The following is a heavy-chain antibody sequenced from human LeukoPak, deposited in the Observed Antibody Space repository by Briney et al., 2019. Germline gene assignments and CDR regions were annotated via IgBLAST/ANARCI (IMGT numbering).Heavy chain of an antibody. CDR3: ARGGAPFGYNKAQQAFDI. CDR2: INHSGST. Sequence: PSETLSLTCAVYGGSFSGYYWSWIRQPPGKGLEWIGEINHSGSTNYNPSLKSRVTISVDTSKNQFSLRLSSVTAADTAVYYCARGGAPFGYNKAQQAFDIWGQGTMVTVSS. D-gene: IGHD5-24*01. J-gene: IGHJ3*02. CDR1: GGSFSGYY. V-gene: IGHV4-34*01.